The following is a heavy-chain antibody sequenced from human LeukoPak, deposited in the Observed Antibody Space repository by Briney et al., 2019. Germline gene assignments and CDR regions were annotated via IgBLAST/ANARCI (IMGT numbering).Heavy chain of an antibody. Sequence: PGGSLRLSCAASGFPLSSNYMSWVRQAPGKGLEGVSVIYSGADTCYAESVKGRFTISRDNSKNTLYLQMNSLRAEDTAVYYCARGPYELRFLEWSPPTDYWGQGTLVTVSS. J-gene: IGHJ4*02. CDR1: GFPLSSNY. V-gene: IGHV3-66*02. CDR3: ARGPYELRFLEWSPPTDY. CDR2: IYSGADT. D-gene: IGHD3-3*01.